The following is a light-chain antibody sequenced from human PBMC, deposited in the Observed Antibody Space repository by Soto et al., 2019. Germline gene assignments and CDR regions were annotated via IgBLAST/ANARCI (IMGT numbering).Light chain of an antibody. J-gene: IGLJ2*01. CDR2: EAT. CDR3: CSYARSSTVV. V-gene: IGLV2-23*01. Sequence: QSALTQPASVSGSPGQSITISCSGTSNDVGSFNLVSWYQQHPGKVPKLMIYEATKRPSGVSNRFSGPKSGNTASMTISGLQAEDEADYYCCSYARSSTVVFGGGTKVTVL. CDR1: SNDVGSFNL.